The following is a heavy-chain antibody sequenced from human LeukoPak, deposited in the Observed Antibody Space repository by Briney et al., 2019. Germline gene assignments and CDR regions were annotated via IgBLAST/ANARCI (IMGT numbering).Heavy chain of an antibody. D-gene: IGHD5-18*01. CDR3: ARERGYSYGYSDY. Sequence: GGSLRLSCAASGFTFSSYAMTWVRQAPGKGLEWVSAISGSGGSTYFADSVKGRFTISRDNAKNSLYLQMNSLRAEDTAVYYCARERGYSYGYSDYWGQGTLVTVSS. CDR1: GFTFSSYA. J-gene: IGHJ4*02. V-gene: IGHV3-23*01. CDR2: ISGSGGST.